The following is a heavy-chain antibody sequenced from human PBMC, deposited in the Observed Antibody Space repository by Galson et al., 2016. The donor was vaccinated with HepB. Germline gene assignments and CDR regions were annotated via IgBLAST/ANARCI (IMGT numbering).Heavy chain of an antibody. V-gene: IGHV1-69*13. CDR1: EGTFTSYS. CDR3: ARAGPGHYFDSTGYYFRHGFDI. J-gene: IGHJ3*02. D-gene: IGHD3-22*01. CDR2: VIPIFGSA. Sequence: SVKVSCKASEGTFTSYSINWVRQAPGRGLEWMGGVIPIFGSANYVQKFQGRVTLTADESTGTAYMELTSLRAEDTALYYCARAGPGHYFDSTGYYFRHGFDIGGQGTTVIVSS.